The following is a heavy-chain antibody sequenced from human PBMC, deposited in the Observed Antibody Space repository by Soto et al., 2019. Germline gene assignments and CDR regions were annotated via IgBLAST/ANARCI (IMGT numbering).Heavy chain of an antibody. CDR1: GFTFDSYA. D-gene: IGHD6-19*01. CDR3: GYTQPPDY. CDR2: ISGSGHNT. J-gene: IGHJ4*02. Sequence: GGSLRLSCAASGFTFDSYAMSWVRQPPGKGLEWVSIISGSGHNTYYADSVKGRFTISRDNSKNTLYLQMNSLRVEADSSGWYGYTQPPDYWGQGTLVTVSS. V-gene: IGHV3-23*01.